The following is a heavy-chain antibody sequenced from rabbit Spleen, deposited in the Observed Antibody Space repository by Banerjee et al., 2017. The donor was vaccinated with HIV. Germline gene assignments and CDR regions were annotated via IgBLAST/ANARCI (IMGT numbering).Heavy chain of an antibody. CDR2: IYAGGSGTT. CDR3: TRIDNTVYHFDL. V-gene: IGHV1S45*01. J-gene: IGHJ4*01. Sequence: QEQLEESGGDLVKPGASLTLTCTASGFSFSSSYWICWVRQAPGKGLEWIACIYAGGSGTTDYASWAKGRFTISKTSSTTVTLQMTSLTAADTATYFCTRIDNTVYHFDLWGPGTLVTVS. CDR1: GFSFSSSYW. D-gene: IGHD7-1*01.